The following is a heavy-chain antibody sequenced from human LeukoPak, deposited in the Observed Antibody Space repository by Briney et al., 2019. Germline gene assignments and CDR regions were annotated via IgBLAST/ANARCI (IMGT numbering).Heavy chain of an antibody. D-gene: IGHD3-9*01. Sequence: GGSLRLSCAASGFTFSNYSMNWVRQAPGKGLEWVSSISSSSSYIYYADSVKGRFTISRDNAKNSLYLQMNRLRAEDTAVYYCARVKYYDILTGYYPGALSYWGQGTLVTVSS. CDR2: ISSSSSYI. V-gene: IGHV3-21*01. J-gene: IGHJ4*02. CDR3: ARVKYYDILTGYYPGALSY. CDR1: GFTFSNYS.